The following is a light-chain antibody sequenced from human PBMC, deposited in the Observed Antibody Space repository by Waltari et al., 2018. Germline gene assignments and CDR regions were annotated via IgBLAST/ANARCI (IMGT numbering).Light chain of an antibody. CDR1: QSVSSY. J-gene: IGKJ4*01. V-gene: IGKV3-11*01. CDR2: DAS. Sequence: EIVLTQSPATLSLSPGERATLSCRASQSVSSYLAWYQQKPGQAPRLLIYDASNRATGIPARFSGSGSGTDFTLSISRVEPEDFAVYYCQQYGTSSLSFGGGTKVEIK. CDR3: QQYGTSSLS.